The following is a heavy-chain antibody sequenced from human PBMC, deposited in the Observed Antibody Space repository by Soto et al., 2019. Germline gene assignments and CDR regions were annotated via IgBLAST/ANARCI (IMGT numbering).Heavy chain of an antibody. CDR2: IYHSGST. CDR3: ARVGESIAAAANWFDP. J-gene: IGHJ5*02. Sequence: SETLSLTCAVSGYSISSGYYWGWIRQTPGKGLEWIASIYHSGSTYYNPSLKSRVTISVDTSKNQFSLKLTSVTAADTAVYYCARVGESIAAAANWFDPWGQGTLVTVSS. V-gene: IGHV4-38-2*01. D-gene: IGHD6-6*01. CDR1: GYSISSGYY.